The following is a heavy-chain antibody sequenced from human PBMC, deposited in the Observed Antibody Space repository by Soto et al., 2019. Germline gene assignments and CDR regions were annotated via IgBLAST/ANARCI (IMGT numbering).Heavy chain of an antibody. CDR3: ARGGINYYGPGSPYGMDV. Sequence: SVTVSCTASVGTFSSYAISWVRQAPGQGLEWMGGIIPIFGTANYAQKFQGRVTITADESTSTAYMELSSLRSEDTAVYYCARGGINYYGPGSPYGMDVWGQGTTVTVSS. D-gene: IGHD3-10*01. CDR2: IIPIFGTA. J-gene: IGHJ6*02. CDR1: VGTFSSYA. V-gene: IGHV1-69*13.